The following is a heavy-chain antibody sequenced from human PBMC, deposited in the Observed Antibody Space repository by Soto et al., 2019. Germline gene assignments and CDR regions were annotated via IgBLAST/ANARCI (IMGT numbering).Heavy chain of an antibody. CDR3: TRHVDIVAKGRGTDFDY. CDR1: GFTFSGSA. D-gene: IGHD5-12*01. Sequence: EVQLVESGGGLVQPGGSLKLSCAASGFTFSGSAMHWVRQASGKGLEWVGRIRSKANSYATAYAASVKGRFTISRDDSKNTAYLQMNSLKTEDTAVYYCTRHVDIVAKGRGTDFDYWGRGTLVTVSS. J-gene: IGHJ4*02. V-gene: IGHV3-73*02. CDR2: IRSKANSYAT.